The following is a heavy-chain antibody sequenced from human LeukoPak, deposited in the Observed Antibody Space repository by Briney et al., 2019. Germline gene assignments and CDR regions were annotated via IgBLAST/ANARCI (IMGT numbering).Heavy chain of an antibody. V-gene: IGHV1-18*01. D-gene: IGHD3-10*01. Sequence: ASVKVSCKASGYTFTSYGISWVRQAPGQGLEWMGWISAYNGNTNYAQKLQGRVTMTTDTPTSTAYMELRSLRSDDTAVYYCARVWFGELYNGMDVWAKGPRSPSP. CDR3: ARVWFGELYNGMDV. CDR2: ISAYNGNT. CDR1: GYTFTSYG. J-gene: IGHJ6*02.